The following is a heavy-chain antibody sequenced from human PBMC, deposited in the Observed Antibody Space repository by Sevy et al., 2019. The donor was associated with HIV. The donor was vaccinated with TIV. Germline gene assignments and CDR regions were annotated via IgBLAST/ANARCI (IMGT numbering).Heavy chain of an antibody. CDR1: GFTFSSYA. Sequence: GGSLRLSCAASGFTFSSYAMSWVRQAPGKGLEWVSGISGSGTSTYYADSVKGRFTISRDNSKNTVYLQMNSLRAEDTAVYYCAKLLRFPGVGYYLHNWGQGTLVTVSS. D-gene: IGHD1-26*01. J-gene: IGHJ4*02. CDR2: ISGSGTST. CDR3: AKLLRFPGVGYYLHN. V-gene: IGHV3-23*01.